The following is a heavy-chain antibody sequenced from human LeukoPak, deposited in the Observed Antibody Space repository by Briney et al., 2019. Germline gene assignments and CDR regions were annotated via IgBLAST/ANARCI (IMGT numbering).Heavy chain of an antibody. Sequence: SETLSLTCVLSGASIRSSDYYWAWIRQPPGKGLEWIVSVYYSGSTYHNPSLKSRVTIYVDTHKNSLSLNGTPMTDADTAVYYCARHGNWDPFDYWGQGSLVSVSS. V-gene: IGHV4-39*01. CDR3: ARHGNWDPFDY. J-gene: IGHJ4*02. CDR2: VYYSGST. CDR1: GASIRSSDYY. D-gene: IGHD1-1*01.